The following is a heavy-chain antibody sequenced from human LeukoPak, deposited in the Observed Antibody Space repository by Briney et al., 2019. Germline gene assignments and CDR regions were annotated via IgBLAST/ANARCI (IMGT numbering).Heavy chain of an antibody. D-gene: IGHD4-17*01. V-gene: IGHV3-7*01. CDR3: ARDYYGDYILDD. CDR2: IKEDGREE. Sequence: PGGSLRLSCTASGFTFSIYWMSWVRPAPGKRLEWVASIKEDGREEDYVDAVKGRFTISRAVAKNALYLQMNSLGAEDTAVYYCARDYYGDYILDDWGQGTLVTVSS. J-gene: IGHJ4*02. CDR1: GFTFSIYW.